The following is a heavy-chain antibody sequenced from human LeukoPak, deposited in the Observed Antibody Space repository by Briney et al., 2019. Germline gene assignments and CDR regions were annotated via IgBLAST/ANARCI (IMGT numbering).Heavy chain of an antibody. V-gene: IGHV6-1*01. J-gene: IGHJ5*02. CDR2: TYYRSKWYN. Sequence: SQTLSSPCAISGDNVSSNSAAWNWIRQSPSRGLEWLGRTYYRSKWYNDYAVSVKSRITINPDTSKNQFSLQLNSVTPEDTAVYYCARALGDWLKWSDPCAQGTLVTVSS. CDR1: GDNVSSNSAA. D-gene: IGHD2-21*02. CDR3: ARALGDWLKWSDP.